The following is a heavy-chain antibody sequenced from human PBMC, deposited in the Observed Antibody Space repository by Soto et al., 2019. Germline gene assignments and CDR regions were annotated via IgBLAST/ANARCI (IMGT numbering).Heavy chain of an antibody. D-gene: IGHD6-13*01. V-gene: IGHV1-69*01. CDR3: AASDSSSWQHDY. CDR2: IIPIFETA. CDR1: GDSFSSYA. Sequence: QVQLVQSGAELKKPGSSVRVSCKISGDSFSSYAISWVRQAPGEGLEWVGGIIPIFETANYAQKFQGRVTIPAVGSTTTATMEVTRLGPEDTAIFYWAASDSSSWQHDYWGQGTLITVSS. J-gene: IGHJ4*02.